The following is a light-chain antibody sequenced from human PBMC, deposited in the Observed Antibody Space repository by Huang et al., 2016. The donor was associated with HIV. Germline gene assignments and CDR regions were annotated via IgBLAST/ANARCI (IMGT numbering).Light chain of an antibody. J-gene: IGKJ4*01. CDR1: QNVSSSY. V-gene: IGKV3-20*01. Sequence: EIVLTQSPDTLSLSPGERATLSCRASQNVSSSYIAWYHQKPGQSPRLLIYGASSRATGSPDRFSGGGSGTDFTLTINRLEPDDFAVYYCQQYGTSPLTFGGGAKVEIK. CDR2: GAS. CDR3: QQYGTSPLT.